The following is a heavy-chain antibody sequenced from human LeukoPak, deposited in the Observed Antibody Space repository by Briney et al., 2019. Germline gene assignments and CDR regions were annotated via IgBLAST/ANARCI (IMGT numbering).Heavy chain of an antibody. CDR1: GFSFRSYA. J-gene: IGHJ4*02. Sequence: GKSLRLSCATSGFSFRSYAMHWVRQAPGKGLEWVAVTWYDGSNKYYADSVKGRFTIARDNSKNTLYLQMNSLRAEDTAVYYCARDRNTYGDHHYFDYWGQGTLVTVSS. D-gene: IGHD4-17*01. CDR3: ARDRNTYGDHHYFDY. CDR2: TWYDGSNK. V-gene: IGHV3-33*01.